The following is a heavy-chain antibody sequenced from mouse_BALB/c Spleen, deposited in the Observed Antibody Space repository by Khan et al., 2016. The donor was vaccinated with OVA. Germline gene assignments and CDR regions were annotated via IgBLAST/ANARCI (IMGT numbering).Heavy chain of an antibody. CDR3: ARTARIKY. Sequence: VQLKESGPGLVKPSQSLSLTCTVTGYSITSGYGWNWIRQFPGNKLEWMGYISYSGSTNYNPSLKSLTSITRDTSKNQFFLQLNSVTTEDTATYYCARTARIKYWGQGTTLTVSS. CDR1: GYSITSGYG. J-gene: IGHJ2*01. CDR2: ISYSGST. V-gene: IGHV3-2*02. D-gene: IGHD1-2*01.